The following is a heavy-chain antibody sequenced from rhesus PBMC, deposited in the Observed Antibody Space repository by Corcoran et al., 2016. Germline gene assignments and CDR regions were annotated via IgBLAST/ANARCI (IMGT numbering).Heavy chain of an antibody. J-gene: IGHJ4*01. CDR3: ARRRWVGDPPDY. CDR2: IYWNDDK. V-gene: IGHV2-1*01. D-gene: IGHD5-24*01. CDR1: GFSLSTSGMG. Sequence: QVTLKESGPALVKPTQTLTLTCTFSGFSLSTSGMGVGWIRQPSRKTLEWLAHIYWNDDKYYSTSLKSRLTISKDTSKNQVVLTMTNMDPVDTATYDWARRRWVGDPPDYGGQGVLVTVSS.